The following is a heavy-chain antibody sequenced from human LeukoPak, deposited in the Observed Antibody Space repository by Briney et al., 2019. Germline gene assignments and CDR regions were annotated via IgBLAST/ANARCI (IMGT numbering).Heavy chain of an antibody. CDR3: ARPERSDFWSGQYYFDS. V-gene: IGHV4-34*01. J-gene: IGHJ4*02. Sequence: SETLSLTCAVYAGSFSGYYWSLIRQPPGKGLEWIGEINHSGSTNYNPSLKSRVTISVDTSKNQFSLKLSSVTAADTAVYYCARPERSDFWSGQYYFDSWGQGTLVTVSS. CDR1: AGSFSGYY. D-gene: IGHD3-3*01. CDR2: INHSGST.